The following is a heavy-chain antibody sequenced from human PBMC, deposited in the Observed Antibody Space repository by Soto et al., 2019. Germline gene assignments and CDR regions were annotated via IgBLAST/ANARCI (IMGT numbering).Heavy chain of an antibody. CDR2: IYSGGGT. V-gene: IGHV3-66*01. Sequence: EVQLVDSGGGLVQAGGSLRLSCAASGFTVSSNYMSWVRQAPGKGLEWVSVIYSGGGTYYADSVKGRFTISRDNSKNTLYLQMNSLGVEDTAVYYCARGSPSGSYGYWGQGTLVTVSS. CDR3: ARGSPSGSYGY. CDR1: GFTVSSNY. J-gene: IGHJ4*02. D-gene: IGHD1-26*01.